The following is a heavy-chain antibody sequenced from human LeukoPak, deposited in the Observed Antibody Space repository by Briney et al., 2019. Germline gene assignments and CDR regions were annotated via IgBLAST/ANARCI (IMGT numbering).Heavy chain of an antibody. CDR1: GFTFSIYE. J-gene: IGHJ4*02. D-gene: IGHD2-8*01. V-gene: IGHV3-48*03. CDR2: IRSSGSTI. CDR3: ATANGDTCDY. Sequence: GGSQRLSCAPSGFTFSIYEMKWVRLPRGEGMEWVTYIRSSGSTIYYADSVKGRFTISRDNAKNSLYLQMNSLRAEDTAVYYCATANGDTCDYWGQGTLVTVSS.